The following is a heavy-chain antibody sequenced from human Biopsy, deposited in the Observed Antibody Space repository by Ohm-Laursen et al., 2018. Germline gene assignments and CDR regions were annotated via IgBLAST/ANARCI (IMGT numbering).Heavy chain of an antibody. CDR1: GYTFTNYN. CDR3: AGDFNYDGGGSFNFDY. V-gene: IGHV1-8*01. Sequence: GASVKVSCKASGYTFTNYNVNWVRQATGQGLEWMGWMNPNSGNTGYAQKFQGRVTMTRNTSISTAYMELSSLTSVDTAVYYCAGDFNYDGGGSFNFDYWGQGTLVTVSS. CDR2: MNPNSGNT. J-gene: IGHJ4*02. D-gene: IGHD3-22*01.